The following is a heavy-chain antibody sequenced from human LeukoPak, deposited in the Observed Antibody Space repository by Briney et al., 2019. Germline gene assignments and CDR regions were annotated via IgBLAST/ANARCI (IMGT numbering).Heavy chain of an antibody. J-gene: IGHJ3*02. CDR1: GGSISSSSYY. Sequence: SETVSLTCTVSGGSISSSSYYWGWIRQPPGKGLEWIGSIYYSGSTYYNPSLKSRVTISVDTSKNQFSLKLSSVTAADTAVYYCARHATGYYYDSSDYYKAFDIWGQGTIVTPSS. D-gene: IGHD3-22*01. V-gene: IGHV4-39*01. CDR3: ARHATGYYYDSSDYYKAFDI. CDR2: IYYSGST.